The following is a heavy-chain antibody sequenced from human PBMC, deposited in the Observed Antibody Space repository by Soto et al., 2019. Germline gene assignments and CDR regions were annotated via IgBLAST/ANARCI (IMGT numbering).Heavy chain of an antibody. CDR3: ARSQYCCYYMDV. V-gene: IGHV3-23*01. Sequence: GGSLRLSCAASGFTFSNYGMTWVRQVPGKGLEWVSGISDGGNTYYTDSVKGRFTISRDNSKKMLYLQMNSLRAEDTAKYYCARSQYCCYYMDVWGKGTTVTVSS. CDR2: ISDGGNT. CDR1: GFTFSNYG. J-gene: IGHJ6*03. D-gene: IGHD2-15*01.